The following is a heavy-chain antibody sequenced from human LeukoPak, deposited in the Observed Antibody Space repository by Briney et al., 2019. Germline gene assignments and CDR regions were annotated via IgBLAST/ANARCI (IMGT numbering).Heavy chain of an antibody. CDR1: GYTFTSYG. Sequence: GASVKVSCKASGYTFTSYGINWVRQAPGQGLEWMGWISAYNGNTNYAQKLQDRVTMTTDTSTRTAYMELSSLRSEDTAVYYCATAPDRHYYGSGRSLDYWGQGTLVTVSS. J-gene: IGHJ4*02. CDR3: ATAPDRHYYGSGRSLDY. V-gene: IGHV1-18*01. D-gene: IGHD3-10*01. CDR2: ISAYNGNT.